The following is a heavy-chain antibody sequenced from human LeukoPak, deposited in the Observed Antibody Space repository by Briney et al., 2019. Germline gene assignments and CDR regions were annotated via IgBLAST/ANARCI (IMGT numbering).Heavy chain of an antibody. CDR2: IHTSGST. CDR1: GGSFSSYY. CDR3: ARLTTGDYYMDV. J-gene: IGHJ6*03. Sequence: PSETLSLTCTVSGGSFSSYYWSWIRQPPGKGLEWIGHIHTSGSTNYNPSLKSRVTISVDKSKNQFSLKLSSVTAADTAGYYCARLTTGDYYMDVWGNGDTVTVSS. D-gene: IGHD4/OR15-4a*01. V-gene: IGHV4-4*07.